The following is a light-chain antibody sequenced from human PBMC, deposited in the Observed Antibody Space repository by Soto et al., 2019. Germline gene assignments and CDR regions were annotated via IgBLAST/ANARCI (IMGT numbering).Light chain of an antibody. CDR1: QTVGRS. V-gene: IGKV3-20*01. Sequence: EIVFTKSPASLSLSPGDRATLSCRASQTVGRSLAWYQQKPGQAPRLLIYGASSRATGIPDRFSGSGSGTDFTLTISRLEPEDFAVYYCQQYGSSPPYTFGQGTKVDI. J-gene: IGKJ2*01. CDR3: QQYGSSPPYT. CDR2: GAS.